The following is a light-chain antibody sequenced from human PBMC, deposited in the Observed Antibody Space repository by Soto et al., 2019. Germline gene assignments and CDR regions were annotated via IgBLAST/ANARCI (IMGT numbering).Light chain of an antibody. CDR3: LQRVYT. Sequence: EIVLTQSPATLSLSPGERATLSCRASQSVSSYLAWYQQKPGQAPRLLIYDASSRATGIPARFSGSGSGTDFTLTISSLEPEDFAVYYCLQRVYTFGQGTKLEIK. CDR2: DAS. V-gene: IGKV3-11*01. J-gene: IGKJ2*01. CDR1: QSVSSY.